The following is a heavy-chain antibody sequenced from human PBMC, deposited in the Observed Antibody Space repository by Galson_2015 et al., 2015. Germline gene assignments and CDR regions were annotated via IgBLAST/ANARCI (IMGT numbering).Heavy chain of an antibody. Sequence: SLRLSCAASGFTFSDAWMSWVRQAPWKGLEWVGRIKSKSEGGTTDYAAPVKGRFTISRDDSKSTLYLHMNSLKTEDTAVYFCTTLAAIDIWGQGTMVTVSS. CDR1: GFTFSDAW. CDR3: TTLAAIDI. V-gene: IGHV3-15*01. CDR2: IKSKSEGGTT. J-gene: IGHJ3*02.